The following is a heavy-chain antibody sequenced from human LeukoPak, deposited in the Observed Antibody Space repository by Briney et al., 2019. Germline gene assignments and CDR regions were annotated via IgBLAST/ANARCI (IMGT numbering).Heavy chain of an antibody. J-gene: IGHJ3*02. Sequence: SQTRSLTCTVSGSSISSGSYYWSWIRQPAGKALEWIGRIYTSGSTNYNPSLKSRITTSRDTSKNQFSLKLSSMTAADTAVYYCVRASVESGGAFDIWSQGTMVTVSS. V-gene: IGHV4-61*02. CDR3: VRASVESGGAFDI. CDR1: GSSISSGSYY. CDR2: IYTSGST. D-gene: IGHD2-15*01.